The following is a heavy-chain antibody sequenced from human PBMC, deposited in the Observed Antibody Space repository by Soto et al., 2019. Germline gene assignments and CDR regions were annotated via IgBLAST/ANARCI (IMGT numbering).Heavy chain of an antibody. CDR2: INAGNGNT. J-gene: IGHJ4*02. CDR3: ARDGSEGDEYSSGWPLVYFDY. CDR1: GYTFTSYA. Sequence: ASVKVSCKASGYTFTSYAMHWVRQAPGQRLEWMGWINAGNGNTKYSQKFQGRVTITRDTSASTAYMELSSLRSEDTAVYYCARDGSEGDEYSSGWPLVYFDYWGQGTLVTVSS. V-gene: IGHV1-3*01. D-gene: IGHD6-19*01.